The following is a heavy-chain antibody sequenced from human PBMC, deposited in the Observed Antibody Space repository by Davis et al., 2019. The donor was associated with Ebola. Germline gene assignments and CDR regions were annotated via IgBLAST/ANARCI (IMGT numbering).Heavy chain of an antibody. Sequence: GESLKISCAASGFTVSSNYMSWVCQAPGKGLEWVGVIYSSGRTFYADSVKGRFTISRDNSNNTLYLHMDTLRTEDTAVYHCARGISGGTVTLGDWGQGTLVTVSS. V-gene: IGHV3-66*02. J-gene: IGHJ1*01. CDR2: IYSSGRT. CDR3: ARGISGGTVTLGD. CDR1: GFTVSSNY. D-gene: IGHD3-16*01.